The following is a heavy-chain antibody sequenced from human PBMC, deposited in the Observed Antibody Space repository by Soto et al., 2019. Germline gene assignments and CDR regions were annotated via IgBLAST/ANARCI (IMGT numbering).Heavy chain of an antibody. CDR3: TSARSYGAFDI. CDR1: GYGFTIYS. CDR2: INPSGGST. J-gene: IGHJ3*02. D-gene: IGHD4-17*01. V-gene: IGHV1-46*03. Sequence: SAKVRSTASGYGFTIYSIQWVQQAPGQGLEWMGIINPSGGSTTYAQKFQGRVTMTRDTSTSTVYMELSSLRSEDTAVYYCTSARSYGAFDIWGEGTMVTGSS.